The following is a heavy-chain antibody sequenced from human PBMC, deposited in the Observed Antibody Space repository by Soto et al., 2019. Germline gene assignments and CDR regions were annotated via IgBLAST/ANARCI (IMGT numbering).Heavy chain of an antibody. Sequence: ASVKVSCKASGYTFASYGISWVRQAPGQGLEWMGWISAYNGNTNYAQKLQGRVTMTTDTSTSTAYMELRSLRSDDTAVYYCARVRRGYSGYDSDYWGQGTLVTVSS. V-gene: IGHV1-18*01. CDR2: ISAYNGNT. CDR3: ARVRRGYSGYDSDY. D-gene: IGHD5-12*01. CDR1: GYTFASYG. J-gene: IGHJ4*02.